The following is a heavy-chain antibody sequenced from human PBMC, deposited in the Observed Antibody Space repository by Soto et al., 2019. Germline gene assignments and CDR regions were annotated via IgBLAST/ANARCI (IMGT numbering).Heavy chain of an antibody. J-gene: IGHJ5*02. CDR2: INHSGST. D-gene: IGHD3-10*01. CDR3: ARSGSPNHPMVRGVIRWFDP. CDR1: GGSFSGYY. V-gene: IGHV4-34*01. Sequence: SETLSLTCAVYGGSFSGYYWSWIRQPPGKGLEWIGEINHSGSTNYNPSLKSRVTISVDTSKNQFSLKLSSVTAADTAVYYCARSGSPNHPMVRGVIRWFDPWGQGTLVTVSS.